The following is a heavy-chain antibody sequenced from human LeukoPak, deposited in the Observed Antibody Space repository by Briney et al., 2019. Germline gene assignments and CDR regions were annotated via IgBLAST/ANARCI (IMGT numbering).Heavy chain of an antibody. J-gene: IGHJ4*02. V-gene: IGHV4-39*07. D-gene: IGHD3-9*01. CDR3: ARDILTGYSAFDY. CDR1: GGSISSSSYY. Sequence: PSETLSLTCTVSGGSISSSSYYWGWIRQPPGEGLEWIGSIYYSGSTYYNPSLKSRVTISVDTSKNQFSLKLSSVTAADTAVYYCARDILTGYSAFDYWGQGTLVTVSS. CDR2: IYYSGST.